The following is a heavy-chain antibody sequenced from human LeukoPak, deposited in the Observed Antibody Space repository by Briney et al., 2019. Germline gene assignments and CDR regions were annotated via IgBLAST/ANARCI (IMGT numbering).Heavy chain of an antibody. CDR3: AQFSDY. CDR1: GFTFDDYA. J-gene: IGHJ4*02. CDR2: ISWNSGSI. Sequence: PGRSLRLSCAASGFTFDDYAMHWVRQAPVKGLEWVSGISWNSGSIGYADSVKGRFTISRDNAKNSLYLQMNSLRAEDTALYYCAQFSDYWGQGTLVTVSS. V-gene: IGHV3-9*01.